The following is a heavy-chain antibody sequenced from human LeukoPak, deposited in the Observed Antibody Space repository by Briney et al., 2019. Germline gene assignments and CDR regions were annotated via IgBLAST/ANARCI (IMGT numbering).Heavy chain of an antibody. D-gene: IGHD3-22*01. Sequence: GKPLRLSCAASGFNFSSFVMHWVRQAPGKGLEWVAVLPCGGSNKYTADSVKGLFTISRDNSKNTLYVQMNSLRAEDTAVYYCARDYYDSCGYYYTDWFDPWGQGTLVT. J-gene: IGHJ5*02. CDR2: LPCGGSNK. CDR3: ARDYYDSCGYYYTDWFDP. CDR1: GFNFSSFV. V-gene: IGHV3-33*01.